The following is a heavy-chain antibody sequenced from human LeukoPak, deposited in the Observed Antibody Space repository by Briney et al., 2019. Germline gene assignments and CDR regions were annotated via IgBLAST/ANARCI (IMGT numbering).Heavy chain of an antibody. D-gene: IGHD4-11*01. CDR2: ISGSGSTI. CDR1: GFTFSSYA. Sequence: GRSLRLSCAASGFTFSSYAMHWVRQAPGKGLEWVSYISGSGSTIYYADSVKGRFTISRDNAKNSLYLQMNSLRAEDTAVYYCARGNYGYYYGMDVWGQGTTVTVSS. J-gene: IGHJ6*02. CDR3: ARGNYGYYYGMDV. V-gene: IGHV3-48*04.